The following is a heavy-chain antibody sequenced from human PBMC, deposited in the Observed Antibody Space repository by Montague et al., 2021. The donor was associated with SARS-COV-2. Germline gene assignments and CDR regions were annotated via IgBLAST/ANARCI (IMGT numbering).Heavy chain of an antibody. CDR2: IYYSRRT. CDR1: GGSISSGSYN. CDR3: ARTILVVAAASRYFDL. D-gene: IGHD2-2*01. J-gene: IGHJ2*01. Sequence: SETLSLTCTVSGGSISSGSYNWSWIRQPAGKGLKWFRCIYYSRRTNYNLSPKSRLTMTVDTSNTQFSLKLKSVTAADTALYYCARTILVVAAASRYFDLWGRGPLVTVSS. V-gene: IGHV4-61*10.